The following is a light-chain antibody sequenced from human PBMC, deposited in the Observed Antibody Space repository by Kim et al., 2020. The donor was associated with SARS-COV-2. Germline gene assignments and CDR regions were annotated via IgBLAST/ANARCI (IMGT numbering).Light chain of an antibody. CDR1: SGSIASNY. Sequence: KTVIISCTRSSGSIASNYVQWYQQRPGSAPTTVIYADNQRPSGVPDRFSGSIDSSSNSASLTISGLKTEDEADYYCQSYDSSNKVFGGGTQLTVL. CDR3: QSYDSSNKV. J-gene: IGLJ3*02. V-gene: IGLV6-57*03. CDR2: ADN.